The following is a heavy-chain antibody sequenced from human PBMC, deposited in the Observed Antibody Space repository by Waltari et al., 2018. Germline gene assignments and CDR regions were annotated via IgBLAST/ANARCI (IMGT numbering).Heavy chain of an antibody. CDR2: IRSKTKSYAT. V-gene: IGHV3-73*01. Sequence: EVQLVESGGDLVQPGGSLKISCAASGFNFSGSAIHWVRQASGKGLEWVGLIRSKTKSYATVFAASVKGRFSLSRDDARNTAYLQMDSLKIEDTAIYYCTTKSPAMTIFGMIEAIDYWGQGTLVTVSS. CDR1: GFNFSGSA. D-gene: IGHD3-3*01. CDR3: TTKSPAMTIFGMIEAIDY. J-gene: IGHJ4*02.